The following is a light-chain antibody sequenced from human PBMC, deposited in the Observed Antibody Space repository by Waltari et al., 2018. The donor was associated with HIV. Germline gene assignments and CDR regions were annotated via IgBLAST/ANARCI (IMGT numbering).Light chain of an antibody. CDR2: KDT. V-gene: IGLV3-25*03. CDR1: SLSKQY. J-gene: IGLJ3*02. CDR3: QSADVSSISWV. Sequence: SDELTQPPPVSVSPGQTARLTCSGDSLSKQYSCWYQQKPGQAPVLLIYKDTERPSGIPERFSGASSGTKVTLTISGVQAEDEADYYCQSADVSSISWVFGRGTKLTVL.